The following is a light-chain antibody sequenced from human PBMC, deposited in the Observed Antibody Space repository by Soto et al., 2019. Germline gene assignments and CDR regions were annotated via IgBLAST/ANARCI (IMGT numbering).Light chain of an antibody. CDR3: QQYVSTPLT. Sequence: EIVLTQSPATLSLSPGETATLSCRASESLSPHSIAWYQQKPGQAPRLLIYGPSGRATGIPDRFSGSGSGTDFTLTISRLEPEDFAVYYCQQYVSTPLTFGGGTKVDIK. V-gene: IGKV3-20*01. CDR1: ESLSPHS. J-gene: IGKJ4*01. CDR2: GPS.